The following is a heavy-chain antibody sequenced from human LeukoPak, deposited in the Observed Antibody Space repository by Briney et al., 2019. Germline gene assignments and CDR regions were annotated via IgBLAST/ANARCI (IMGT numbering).Heavy chain of an antibody. CDR3: ARGGYSYGLIFPFDY. CDR1: GYTFTGYY. CDR2: INPNSGGT. Sequence: GASVKVSCKASGYTFTGYYMHWVRQAPGQGLEWMGWINPNSGGTNYQGRVTMTRDTSISTAYMELSRLRSDDTAVYYCARGGYSYGLIFPFDYWGQGTLVTVSS. V-gene: IGHV1-2*02. J-gene: IGHJ4*02. D-gene: IGHD5-18*01.